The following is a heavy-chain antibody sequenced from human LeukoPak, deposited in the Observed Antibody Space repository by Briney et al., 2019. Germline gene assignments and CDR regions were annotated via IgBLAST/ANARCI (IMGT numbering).Heavy chain of an antibody. V-gene: IGHV3-30*03. Sequence: GGPLRPSWAAPGLTFKNYGMHWARQAPGKGLEWVGVITYDGSNKYYGDSVKGRFTISRDNSKNTLYLEMNSLRPEDTAVYYCATLWFGSGIDFDYWGQGSLVTVSS. D-gene: IGHD3-10*01. CDR2: ITYDGSNK. J-gene: IGHJ4*02. CDR1: GLTFKNYG. CDR3: ATLWFGSGIDFDY.